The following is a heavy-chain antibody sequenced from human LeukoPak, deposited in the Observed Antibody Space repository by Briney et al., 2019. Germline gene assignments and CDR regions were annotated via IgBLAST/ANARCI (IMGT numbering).Heavy chain of an antibody. J-gene: IGHJ4*02. CDR3: ARDYGRSAAFDY. CDR1: GFTFSS. V-gene: IGHV3-21*01. CDR2: ISSSSSYI. D-gene: IGHD6-13*01. Sequence: PGGSLRLSCAASGFTFSSMNWVRQAPGKGLEWVSSISSSSSYIYYADTVKGRFTISRDNAKNSLYLQMNSLRAEDTAVYYCARDYGRSAAFDYWGQGTLVTVSS.